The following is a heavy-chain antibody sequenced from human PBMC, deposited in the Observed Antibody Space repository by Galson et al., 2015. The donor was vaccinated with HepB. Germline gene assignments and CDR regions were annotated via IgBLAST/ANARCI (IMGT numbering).Heavy chain of an antibody. CDR2: ISTTSTYI. J-gene: IGHJ4*02. CDR1: GFSFSTYS. D-gene: IGHD4-17*01. Sequence: SLRLSCAASGFSFSTYSMNWVRQAPGKEPEWVSSISTTSTYIYYADSVKGRFTISRDNAKNSLYLQMNSLRAEDTAVYYCASQGGTVTASPAWHWGQRTLFTVSS. CDR3: ASQGGTVTASPAWH. V-gene: IGHV3-21*01.